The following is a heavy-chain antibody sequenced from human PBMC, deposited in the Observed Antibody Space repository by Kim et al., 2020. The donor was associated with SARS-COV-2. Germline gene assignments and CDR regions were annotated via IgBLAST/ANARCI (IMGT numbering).Heavy chain of an antibody. D-gene: IGHD2-8*02. CDR3: ARDTAGSLDI. CDR2: GNT. V-gene: IGHV1-18*01. J-gene: IGHJ3*02. Sequence: GNTNPAQKCKGRVTLTTDTSTTTAYMELRSLTSDDTAVYYCARDTAGSLDIWGQGTMVTVSS.